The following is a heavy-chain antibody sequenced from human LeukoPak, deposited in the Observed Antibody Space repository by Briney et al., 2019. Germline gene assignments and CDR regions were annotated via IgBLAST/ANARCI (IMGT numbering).Heavy chain of an antibody. CDR1: GFTFSSYS. V-gene: IGHV3-48*01. Sequence: GGSLRLSCAASGFTFSSYSMNWVRQAPGKGLEWVSYISSSSSTIYYADSVKGRFTISRDNAKNSLYLQMNSLRAEDMALYYCAKDGPSSGWFSFAFDIWGQGTMVTVSS. CDR2: ISSSSSTI. CDR3: AKDGPSSGWFSFAFDI. J-gene: IGHJ3*02. D-gene: IGHD6-19*01.